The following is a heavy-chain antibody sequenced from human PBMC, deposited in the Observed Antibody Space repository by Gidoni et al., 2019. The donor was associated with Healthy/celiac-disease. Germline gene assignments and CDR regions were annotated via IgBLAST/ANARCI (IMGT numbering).Heavy chain of an antibody. CDR3: TTDRTPDYYDSSGHPDYFDY. D-gene: IGHD3-22*01. Sequence: GLEWVGRIKSKTDGGTTDHAAPVKGRFTISRDDSKNTLYLQMNSLKTEDTAVYYCTTDRTPDYYDSSGHPDYFDYWGQGTLVTVSS. CDR2: IKSKTDGGTT. J-gene: IGHJ4*02. V-gene: IGHV3-15*01.